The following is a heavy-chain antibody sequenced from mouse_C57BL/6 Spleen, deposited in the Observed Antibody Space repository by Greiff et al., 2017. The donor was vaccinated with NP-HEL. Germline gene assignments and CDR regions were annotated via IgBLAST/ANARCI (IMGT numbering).Heavy chain of an antibody. CDR2: INYDGSST. D-gene: IGHD1-1*01. V-gene: IGHV5-16*01. J-gene: IGHJ2*01. CDR1: GFTFSDYY. CDR3: ARSYGSSYDD. Sequence: EVQVVESEGGLVQPGSSMKLSCTASGFTFSDYYMAWVRQVPEKGLEWVANINYDGSSTYYLDSLKSRFIISRDNAKNILYLQMSSLKSEDTATDYCARSYGSSYDDWGQGTTLTVSS.